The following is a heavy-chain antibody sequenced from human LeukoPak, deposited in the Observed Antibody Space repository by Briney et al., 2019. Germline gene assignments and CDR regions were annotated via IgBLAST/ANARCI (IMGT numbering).Heavy chain of an antibody. D-gene: IGHD5-12*01. CDR2: IYYSRST. J-gene: IGHJ4*02. CDR3: GRAVASFGGYDPLFDY. Sequence: PSDTLSLTCTVAGGSISSGGYYSSWIRQHPGKGLEWIGYIYYSRSTYYNPSLKSRVTISVDTSKNQYSLKLSSVAAADTAVYYCGRAVASFGGYDPLFDYWGQGTLVTVSS. V-gene: IGHV4-31*03. CDR1: GGSISSGGYY.